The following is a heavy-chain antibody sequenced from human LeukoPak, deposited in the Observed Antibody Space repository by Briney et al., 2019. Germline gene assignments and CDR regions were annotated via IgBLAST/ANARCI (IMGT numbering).Heavy chain of an antibody. D-gene: IGHD3-3*01. CDR2: ISSSGSTI. V-gene: IGHV3-48*04. Sequence: GGSLRLSCAASGFTFSGYGMNWVRQAPGKGLEWVSYISSSGSTIYYADSLKGRFTISRDNAKNSLYLQMNSLRAEDTAVYYCARGYYNFWSGYRAEYYFDYWGQGTLVTVSS. CDR1: GFTFSGYG. J-gene: IGHJ4*02. CDR3: ARGYYNFWSGYRAEYYFDY.